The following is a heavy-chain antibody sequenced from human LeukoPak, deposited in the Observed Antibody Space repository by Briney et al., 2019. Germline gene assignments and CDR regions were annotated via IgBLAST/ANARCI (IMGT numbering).Heavy chain of an antibody. V-gene: IGHV1-46*01. Sequence: ASVKVSCKASGYTFINYYIQWVRQAPGQGLEWMGIINPSDGSTTNTQNFQGRVTMTRDTSTSTVYMELSSLRSEDTAVYYCARDRAFGTEDYGDYWLGDDAFDIWGQGTMVTVSS. D-gene: IGHD4-17*01. CDR1: GYTFINYY. J-gene: IGHJ3*02. CDR2: INPSDGST. CDR3: ARDRAFGTEDYGDYWLGDDAFDI.